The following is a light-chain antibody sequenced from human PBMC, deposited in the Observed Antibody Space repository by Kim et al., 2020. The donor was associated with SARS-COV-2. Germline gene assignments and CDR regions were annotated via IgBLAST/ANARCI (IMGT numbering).Light chain of an antibody. V-gene: IGKV1-39*01. CDR1: QSISSY. CDR2: AAS. Sequence: DIQMTQSPSSLSASVGDRVTITCRASQSISSYLNWYQQKPGRAPKLLIYAASTLQSGVPSRFNGSASGTDFTLTVTSLQPEDFATYYCQQSYSIPLTFGGGTKVDIK. J-gene: IGKJ4*01. CDR3: QQSYSIPLT.